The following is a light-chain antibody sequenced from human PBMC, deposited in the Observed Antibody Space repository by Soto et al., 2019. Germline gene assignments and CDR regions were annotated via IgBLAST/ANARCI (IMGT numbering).Light chain of an antibody. CDR1: QSVFYRPDNKDF. Sequence: DIVMTQSPDSLAVSLGERATINCKSSQSVFYRPDNKDFLAWYQQKPGQPPKLLIYWASTRESGVPDRFSGSASWTDFTLTISSLQAEDVAVYYCQQYYSTTVTFGGGTKVEIK. CDR3: QQYYSTTVT. V-gene: IGKV4-1*01. CDR2: WAS. J-gene: IGKJ4*01.